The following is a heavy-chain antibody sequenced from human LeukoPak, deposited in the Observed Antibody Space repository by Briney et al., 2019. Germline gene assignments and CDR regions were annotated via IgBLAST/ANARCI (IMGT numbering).Heavy chain of an antibody. CDR3: AKGGKWDVTPFDY. Sequence: GGSLRLSCAASGFTFTSYSMNWVRQAPGKGLEWVSTISGGGGSTHYADSVKGRFTISRDNSKNTLYLQVNSLRAEDTAVYYCAKGGKWDVTPFDYWGQGTLVTVSS. D-gene: IGHD1-26*01. CDR1: GFTFTSYS. V-gene: IGHV3-23*01. CDR2: ISGGGGST. J-gene: IGHJ4*02.